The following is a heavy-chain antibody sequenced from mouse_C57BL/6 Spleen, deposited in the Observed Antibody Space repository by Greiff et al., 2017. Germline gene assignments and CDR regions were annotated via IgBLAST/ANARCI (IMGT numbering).Heavy chain of an antibody. CDR2: ISDGGSYT. J-gene: IGHJ3*01. V-gene: IGHV5-4*01. CDR3: ARDRGAY. CDR1: GFTFSSYA. Sequence: EVKLVESGGGLVKPGGSLKLSCAASGFTFSSYAMSWVRQTPEKRLEWVATISDGGSYTYYPDNVKGRFTISRDNAKNNLYLQMSHLKSEDTAMYYGARDRGAYWGQGTLVTVSA.